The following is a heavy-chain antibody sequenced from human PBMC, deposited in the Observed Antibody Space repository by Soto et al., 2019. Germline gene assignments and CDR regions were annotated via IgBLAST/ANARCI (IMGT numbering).Heavy chain of an antibody. CDR2: IYHSGST. V-gene: IGHV4-38-2*02. CDR1: GYSISSGYY. CDR3: ARDRSGWYRSHDY. J-gene: IGHJ4*02. D-gene: IGHD6-19*01. Sequence: SETLSLTCTVSGYSISSGYYWGWIRQPPGQGLEWIGSIYHSGSTYYNPSLKSRLTISVDTSKTQFSLKLSFVTAAGTAVYYCARDRSGWYRSHDYWGQGTLVTVSS.